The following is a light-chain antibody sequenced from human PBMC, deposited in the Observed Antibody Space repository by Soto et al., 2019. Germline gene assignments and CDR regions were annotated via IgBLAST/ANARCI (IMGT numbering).Light chain of an antibody. CDR3: SSYTSSSTLVV. Sequence: QSALTQPASVSPSPGQSITISCTGTSSDVGGYNYVSWYQQHPGKAPKLMIYDVSNRPLGVSNRFSGSKSGNTASLTIAGLQAEDEADYYCSSYTSSSTLVVFGGGTKLTVL. CDR2: DVS. V-gene: IGLV2-14*01. J-gene: IGLJ2*01. CDR1: SSDVGGYNY.